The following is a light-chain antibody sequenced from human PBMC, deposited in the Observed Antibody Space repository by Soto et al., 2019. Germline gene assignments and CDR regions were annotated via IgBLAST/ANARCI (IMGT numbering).Light chain of an antibody. CDR1: QNIDTN. Sequence: EIVMTQSPATLSVSPGDRVTLSCRARQNIDTNLAWYQQRPGQPPRLLIYGASTRANGIPARFSGSGSGTEFTLTISSLQSEDFAVYCCQQYNNWPPLTFGGGTKVEIK. CDR2: GAS. J-gene: IGKJ4*01. CDR3: QQYNNWPPLT. V-gene: IGKV3D-15*01.